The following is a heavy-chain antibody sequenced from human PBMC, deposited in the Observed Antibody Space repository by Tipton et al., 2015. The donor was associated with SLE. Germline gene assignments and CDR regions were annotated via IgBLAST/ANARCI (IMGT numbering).Heavy chain of an antibody. CDR1: GYSIRDGYY. J-gene: IGHJ4*02. D-gene: IGHD5-12*01. CDR3: AREYSGYDYRTFDH. Sequence: TLFLTCNVSGYSIRDGYYWGWIRQAPGKGLEWIGTIHHSGITYYNPSLKSRVTISVDTSKNQFSLKVRSVTAADTAVYYCAREYSGYDYRTFDHWGQGTLVTVSS. V-gene: IGHV4-38-2*02. CDR2: IHHSGIT.